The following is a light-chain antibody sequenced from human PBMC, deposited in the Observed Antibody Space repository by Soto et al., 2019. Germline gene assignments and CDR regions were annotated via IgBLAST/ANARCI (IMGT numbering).Light chain of an antibody. J-gene: IGKJ2*01. Sequence: DIRMTQSPSSLSASVGDRVTITCRASQSISTYLSWYQQKPGKAPKLLIYGATRLQSGAPSRFTGSGSGTEFTLTISSLQPEDFATYSCQQRYSNPPTFAQGTKLEIK. CDR3: QQRYSNPPT. CDR2: GAT. CDR1: QSISTY. V-gene: IGKV1-39*01.